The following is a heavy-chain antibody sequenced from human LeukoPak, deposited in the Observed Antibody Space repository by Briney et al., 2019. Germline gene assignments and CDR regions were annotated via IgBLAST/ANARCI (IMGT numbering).Heavy chain of an antibody. Sequence: SEPLSLPCTVSGGSMSSYYWSWIRQPPGRGLEWLGYIYYSGSTNYNPSLKSRVTISVDTSKNQFSLKLSSVTAADTAVYYCARAPGNYTSPDWFDPWGQGTLVTVSS. J-gene: IGHJ5*02. CDR2: IYYSGST. D-gene: IGHD1-7*01. V-gene: IGHV4-59*01. CDR3: ARAPGNYTSPDWFDP. CDR1: GGSMSSYY.